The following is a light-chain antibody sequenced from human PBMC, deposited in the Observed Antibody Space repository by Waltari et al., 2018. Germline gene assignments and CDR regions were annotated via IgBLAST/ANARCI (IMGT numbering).Light chain of an antibody. CDR1: SSDVGGYNY. V-gene: IGLV2-14*01. CDR3: SSYTSSSTRV. CDR2: EVS. Sequence: GQSIPISCTGTSSDVGGYNYVSWYQQHPGKAPKLMIYEVSNRPSGVSNRFSGSKSGNTASLTISGLQAEDEADYYCSSYTSSSTRVFGGGTKLTVL. J-gene: IGLJ3*02.